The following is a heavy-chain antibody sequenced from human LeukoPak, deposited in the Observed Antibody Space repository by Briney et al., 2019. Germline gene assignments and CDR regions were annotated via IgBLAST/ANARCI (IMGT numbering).Heavy chain of an antibody. Sequence: PSETLSLTCAVSGYSISSGYYWGWIRPPPGKGLEWIGIIYHSGSTYYNPSLKSRVTISVDTSKNQFSLKLSSVTAADTAVYYCARHLGYCSSTSCHSAFDIWGQGTMVTVSS. CDR1: GYSISSGYY. V-gene: IGHV4-38-2*01. D-gene: IGHD2-2*01. CDR2: IYHSGST. CDR3: ARHLGYCSSTSCHSAFDI. J-gene: IGHJ3*02.